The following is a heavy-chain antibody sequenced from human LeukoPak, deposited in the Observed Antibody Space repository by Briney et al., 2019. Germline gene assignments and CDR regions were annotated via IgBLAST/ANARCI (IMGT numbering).Heavy chain of an antibody. V-gene: IGHV4-34*01. D-gene: IGHD2-15*01. J-gene: IGHJ5*02. Sequence: SETLSLTCAVYGGSFSGYYWGWIRQPPGKGLEWIGTIYYSGSTYYNPSLMSRVAISVDTSKNQFSLKLTSVTAADMAVYFCARIFRGYSGGGWYKSWFDPWGQGTLVTVSS. CDR2: IYYSGST. CDR3: ARIFRGYSGGGWYKSWFDP. CDR1: GGSFSGYY.